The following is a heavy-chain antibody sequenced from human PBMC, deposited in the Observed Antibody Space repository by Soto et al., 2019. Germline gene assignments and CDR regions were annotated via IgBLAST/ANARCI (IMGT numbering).Heavy chain of an antibody. CDR3: TPEEAAAGWFDP. Sequence: EVQLVESGGGLVKPGGSLRLSCAASGFTFSNAWMSWVRQAPGKGLEWVGRIKSKTDGGTTDYAAPVKGRFTISRDDSKNTLYLQMNSLKTEDTAVYYCTPEEAAAGWFDPWGQGTLVTVSS. J-gene: IGHJ5*02. D-gene: IGHD6-13*01. CDR2: IKSKTDGGTT. V-gene: IGHV3-15*01. CDR1: GFTFSNAW.